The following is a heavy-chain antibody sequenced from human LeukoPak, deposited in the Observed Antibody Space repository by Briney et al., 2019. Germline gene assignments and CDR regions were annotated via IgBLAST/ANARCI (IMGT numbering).Heavy chain of an antibody. V-gene: IGHV3-9*01. CDR1: GFTFDDYA. CDR2: ISWNSGSI. J-gene: IGHJ4*02. Sequence: GRSLRLSCAASGFTFDDYAMHWVRQAPGKGLEWVSGISWNSGSIGYADSVKGRFTISRDNAKNSLYLQMNSLRAEDTALYYCAKDRTRGSSNFDYWGQGTLVTVSS. CDR3: AKDRTRGSSNFDY. D-gene: IGHD6-19*01.